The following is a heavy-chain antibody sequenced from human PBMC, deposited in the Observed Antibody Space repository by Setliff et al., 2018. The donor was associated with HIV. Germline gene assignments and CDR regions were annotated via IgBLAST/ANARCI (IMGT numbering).Heavy chain of an antibody. CDR2: LNHSGST. J-gene: IGHJ4*02. V-gene: IGHV4-34*01. CDR3: ARAKGNYGSGSYGFDY. CDR1: GGSFSGYY. Sequence: PSETLSLTCAVYGGSFSGYYWSWIRQPPGKGLEWIGELNHSGSTNYNPSLKRRVTISVDTSKNQFSLKLTSVTAADTAVYYCARAKGNYGSGSYGFDYWGQGTLVTVSS. D-gene: IGHD3-10*01.